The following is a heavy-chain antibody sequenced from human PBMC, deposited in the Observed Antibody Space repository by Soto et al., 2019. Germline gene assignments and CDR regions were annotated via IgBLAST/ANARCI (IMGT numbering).Heavy chain of an antibody. CDR3: ARVYCSGGSCYSIDY. CDR2: ISAYNGNT. J-gene: IGHJ4*02. D-gene: IGHD2-15*01. Sequence: ASVKVSCKASGYTFNSYGISWVRQAPGQGLEWMGWISAYNGNTNYAQKLQGRVTMTTDTSTSTAYMELRSLRSDDTAVYYCARVYCSGGSCYSIDYWGQGTLVTVSS. V-gene: IGHV1-18*01. CDR1: GYTFNSYG.